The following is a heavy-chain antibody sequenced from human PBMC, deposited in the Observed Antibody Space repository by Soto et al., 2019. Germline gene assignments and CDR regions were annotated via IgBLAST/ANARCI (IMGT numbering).Heavy chain of an antibody. CDR3: GKGRSYYYYYGVDV. D-gene: IGHD1-26*01. Sequence: PGGSLRLSCAASGFTFSSYGMYWVRQAPGKGLEWVSDIIDSGGSTYYADSVKGRFTISRDNSKSTLYLQMNSLRAEDAAVYYCGKGRSYYYYYGVDVWGQGTTVTVSS. CDR1: GFTFSSYG. J-gene: IGHJ6*02. V-gene: IGHV3-23*01. CDR2: IIDSGGST.